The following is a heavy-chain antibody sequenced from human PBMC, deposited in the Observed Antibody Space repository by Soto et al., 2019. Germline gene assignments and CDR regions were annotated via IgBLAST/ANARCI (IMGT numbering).Heavy chain of an antibody. V-gene: IGHV5-10-1*01. CDR3: ARLGSERYYYYGMDV. J-gene: IGHJ6*02. CDR1: GYSFTSYW. CDR2: IDPSDSYT. Sequence: GESLKISCMGSGYSFTSYWISWVRQMPGKGLEWMGRIDPSDSYTNYSPSFQGHVTISADKSISTAYLQWSSLKASDTAMYYCARLGSERYYYYGMDVWGQGTTVTVSS.